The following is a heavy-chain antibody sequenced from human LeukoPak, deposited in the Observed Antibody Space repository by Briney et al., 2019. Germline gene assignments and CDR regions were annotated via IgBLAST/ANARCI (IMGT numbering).Heavy chain of an antibody. CDR3: ARDRQKLSGWLGAPSVQYNWFDP. Sequence: ASVKVSCKASGYTFTSYYMHWVRQAPGQGLEWMGIINPSGGSTSYAQKFQGRVTMTRDTSTSTVYMELSSLRSEDTAVYYCARDRQKLSGWLGAPSVQYNWFDPWGQGTLVTVSS. CDR2: INPSGGST. CDR1: GYTFTSYY. D-gene: IGHD6-19*01. J-gene: IGHJ5*02. V-gene: IGHV1-46*01.